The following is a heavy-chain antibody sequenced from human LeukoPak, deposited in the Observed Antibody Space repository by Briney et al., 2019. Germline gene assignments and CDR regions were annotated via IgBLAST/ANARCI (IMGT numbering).Heavy chain of an antibody. V-gene: IGHV4-31*03. J-gene: IGHJ4*02. CDR3: ARDGVGAYYFDY. D-gene: IGHD1-26*01. Sequence: PSQTLSLTCTVSGGSISSGDYYWSWIRQHPGKGLEWIGYIYYSGSTFYNPSLKSRVTISVDTSKNQFSLKLSSVTAADTAVYYCARDGVGAYYFDYWGQGTLVTVSS. CDR2: IYYSGST. CDR1: GGSISSGDYY.